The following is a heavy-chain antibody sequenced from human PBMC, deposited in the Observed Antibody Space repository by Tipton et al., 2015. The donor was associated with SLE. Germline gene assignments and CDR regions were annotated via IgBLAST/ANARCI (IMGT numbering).Heavy chain of an antibody. D-gene: IGHD3-10*01. CDR1: GGSLRGYY. J-gene: IGHJ4*02. V-gene: IGHV4-34*01. Sequence: TLSLTCAVYGGSLRGYYWTGIRQSPEKGLEWIGESDHTGNNNYNQSLKSRVTISVDTSKNQFSLKLNSVTAADTAVYYCARHRRITLLRGLILPYWGQGTLVTVSS. CDR3: ARHRRITLLRGLILPY. CDR2: SDHTGNN.